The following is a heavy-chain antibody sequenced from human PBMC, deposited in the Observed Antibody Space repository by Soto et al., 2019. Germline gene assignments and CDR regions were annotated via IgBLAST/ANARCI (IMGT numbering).Heavy chain of an antibody. CDR3: AKVGYISSSFGMDV. CDR2: ISGSGGST. CDR1: GFTFSSYA. J-gene: IGHJ6*02. Sequence: EVQLLESGGGLVQPGGSLRLSCAASGFTFSSYAMSWVRQAPGKWLEWVSAISGSGGSTYYADSVKGRFTISRDNSKNTLYLQMNSLRAEDTAVYYCAKVGYISSSFGMDVWGQGTTVTVSS. V-gene: IGHV3-23*01. D-gene: IGHD6-13*01.